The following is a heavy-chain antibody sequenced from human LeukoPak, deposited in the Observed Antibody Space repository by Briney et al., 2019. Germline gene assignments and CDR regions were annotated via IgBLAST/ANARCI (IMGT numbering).Heavy chain of an antibody. D-gene: IGHD3-22*01. CDR3: AHTYYYDSSGYYVDY. J-gene: IGHJ4*02. V-gene: IGHV2-5*01. Sequence: SGPTLVKPTQTLTLTCTFSGFSLSTSGVGVGWIRQPPGKALEWLALIYWNDDKRYSPSLKSRLTITKDTSKNQVVLTMTNIDPVDTATYYCAHTYYYDSSGYYVDYWGQGTLVTVSS. CDR2: IYWNDDK. CDR1: GFSLSTSGVG.